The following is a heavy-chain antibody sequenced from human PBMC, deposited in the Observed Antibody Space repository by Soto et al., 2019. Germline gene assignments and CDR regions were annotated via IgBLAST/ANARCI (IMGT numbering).Heavy chain of an antibody. CDR3: ARGGYYYENSGQNAYDY. CDR2: IYYGGST. CDR1: GGSISSGGYY. J-gene: IGHJ4*01. V-gene: IGHV4-31*03. Sequence: SETLSLTCTVSGGSISSGGYYWSWIRQHPGKGLEWIGYIYYGGSTYYNPSLKSRATISGDTSKNQFSLKLSSVTAADTAVYYCARGGYYYENSGQNAYDYWGQGILVTVSS. D-gene: IGHD3-22*01.